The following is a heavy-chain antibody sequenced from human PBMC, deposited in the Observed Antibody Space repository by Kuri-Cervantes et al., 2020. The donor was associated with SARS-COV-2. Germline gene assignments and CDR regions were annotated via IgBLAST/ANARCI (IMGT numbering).Heavy chain of an antibody. D-gene: IGHD1/OR15-1a*01. CDR3: ARGAMFANNAREDY. CDR1: GYTLTELS. V-gene: IGHV1-24*01. CDR2: FDPEDGET. J-gene: IGHJ4*02. Sequence: ASVKVSCKVSGYTLTELSMHWVRQAPGKGLEWMGGFDPEDGETIYAQKFQGRVTMTTDTSTSTAYMELRSLRSDDSAVYYCARGAMFANNAREDYWGQGTLVTVSS.